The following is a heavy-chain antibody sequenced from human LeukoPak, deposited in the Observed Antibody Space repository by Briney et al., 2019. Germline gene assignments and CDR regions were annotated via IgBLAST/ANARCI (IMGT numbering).Heavy chain of an antibody. J-gene: IGHJ5*02. CDR2: ISGDKSHT. V-gene: IGHV3-74*01. D-gene: IGHD3-22*01. CDR1: GVTFSTYW. CDR3: ATATFYATSGYFPS. Sequence: GGSLRLSCAGSGVTFSTYWIHWVRQAPGQGLVWVSGISGDKSHTAYADSVKGRFTISRDNAKNTLHLQMNSQRDEDTAVYYCATATFYATSGYFPSWGQGTLVTVSS.